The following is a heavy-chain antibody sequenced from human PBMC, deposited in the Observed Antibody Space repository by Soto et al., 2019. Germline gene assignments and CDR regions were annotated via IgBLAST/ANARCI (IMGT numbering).Heavy chain of an antibody. D-gene: IGHD3-10*01. CDR2: IKQDGSEE. V-gene: IGHV3-7*01. J-gene: IGHJ6*02. CDR3: ARIASSGRGWDV. CDR1: GFTFSSYW. Sequence: EVQLVESGGGLVQPGGSLRLSCVDSGFTFSSYWMSWVRQAPVKGLEWVGNIKQDGSEENYVDSVKGRFTISRDNAKNSMYLQMSSVRAEDTAVYYCARIASSGRGWDVWGQGTTVVVSS.